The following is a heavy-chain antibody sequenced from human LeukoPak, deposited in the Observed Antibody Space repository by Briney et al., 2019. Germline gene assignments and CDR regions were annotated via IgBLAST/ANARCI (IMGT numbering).Heavy chain of an antibody. CDR2: INSDGSST. V-gene: IGHV3-74*01. CDR3: AGGGAYSSAYYYFDY. Sequence: GGSLTLSCAASGFTFSSYWMHWVRHTPGKGLVWVSRINSDGSSTNYADSVKGRFTISRDNAKNTLYLQMNSLRAEDTAFYYCAGGGAYSSAYYYFDYWGQGALVTVSS. D-gene: IGHD6-19*01. CDR1: GFTFSSYW. J-gene: IGHJ4*02.